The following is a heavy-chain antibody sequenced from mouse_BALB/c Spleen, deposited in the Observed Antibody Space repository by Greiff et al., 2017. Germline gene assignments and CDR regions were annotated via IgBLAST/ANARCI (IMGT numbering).Heavy chain of an antibody. CDR2: INPSNGGT. Sequence: QVQLKQSGAELVKPGASVKLSCKASGYTFTSYYMYWVKQRPGQGLEWIGEINPSNGGTNFNEKFKSKATLTVDKSSSTAYMQLSSLTSEDSAVYYCTRGITTVVATGAMDYWGQGTSVTVSS. J-gene: IGHJ4*01. CDR3: TRGITTVVATGAMDY. V-gene: IGHV1S81*02. CDR1: GYTFTSYY. D-gene: IGHD1-1*01.